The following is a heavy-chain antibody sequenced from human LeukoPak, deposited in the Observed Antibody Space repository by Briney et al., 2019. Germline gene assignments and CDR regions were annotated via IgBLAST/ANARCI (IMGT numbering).Heavy chain of an antibody. V-gene: IGHV4-34*01. Sequence: PSETLSPTCAVYGGSFSGYSWSWIRPPPGKGREWVGEINHSGRTDYNPSLKSRGTISVDTSKTQCSLKLSSVTAGDTAVYYCARALRNPSVGRGVRDHWGQGTLVTVSS. CDR1: GGSFSGYS. J-gene: IGHJ4*02. D-gene: IGHD3-10*01. CDR3: ARALRNPSVGRGVRDH. CDR2: INHSGRT.